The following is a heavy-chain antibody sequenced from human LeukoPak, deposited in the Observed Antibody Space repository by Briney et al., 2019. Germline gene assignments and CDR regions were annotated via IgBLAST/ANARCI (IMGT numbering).Heavy chain of an antibody. CDR1: GFTFSSYG. Sequence: GGSLRLSCGASGFTFSSYGMHWVRQAPGKGLEWVAVIWYDGSNKYYADSVKGRFIISRDNSKNTLYLQMNSLRAEDTAVYYCAKDSHPWGLDYWGQGTLVTVSS. V-gene: IGHV3-33*06. CDR3: AKDSHPWGLDY. J-gene: IGHJ4*02. D-gene: IGHD3-16*01. CDR2: IWYDGSNK.